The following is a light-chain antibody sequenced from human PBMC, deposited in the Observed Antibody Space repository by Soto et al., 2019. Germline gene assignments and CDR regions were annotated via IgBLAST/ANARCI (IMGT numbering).Light chain of an antibody. CDR1: SSDVGGYNY. V-gene: IGLV2-14*01. CDR3: SSYGSTSTRYV. J-gene: IGLJ1*01. CDR2: EVN. Sequence: QSALTQPASVSGSPGQSITISCTGTSSDVGGYNYVSWYQQHPGKAPKLMIYEVNNRPSGVSNRFSGSKSGNTASLTISGLQAEDEGDYFCSSYGSTSTRYVFGTGTKVTVL.